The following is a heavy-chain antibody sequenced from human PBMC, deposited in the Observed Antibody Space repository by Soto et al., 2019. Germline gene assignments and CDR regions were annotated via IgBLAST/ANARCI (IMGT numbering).Heavy chain of an antibody. Sequence: QLQLQESGPGLVKPSETLSLTCTVSGGSISSSSRYWGWIRQPPGKGLEWIGSINYSGSTYYNPSLRSRVTISVDTSKNQFSLKLSSVTAADTAVYYCARAVEYSRSWNLYYFDYWGQGTLVTVFS. CDR3: ARAVEYSRSWNLYYFDY. CDR2: INYSGST. J-gene: IGHJ4*02. V-gene: IGHV4-39*01. D-gene: IGHD6-6*01. CDR1: GGSISSSSRY.